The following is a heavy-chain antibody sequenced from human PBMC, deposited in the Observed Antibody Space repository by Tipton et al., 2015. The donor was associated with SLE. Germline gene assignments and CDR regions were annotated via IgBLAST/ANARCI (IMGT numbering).Heavy chain of an antibody. J-gene: IGHJ4*02. CDR2: ISSSSSTI. V-gene: IGHV3-48*01. Sequence: GSLRLSCAASGFTFSSYSMNWVRQAPGKGLERVSYISSSSSTIYYADSVKGRFTISRDNAKNSLYLQMNSLRAGDTAVYYCARDSGSFGFDYWGQGTLVTVSS. D-gene: IGHD1-26*01. CDR1: GFTFSSYS. CDR3: ARDSGSFGFDY.